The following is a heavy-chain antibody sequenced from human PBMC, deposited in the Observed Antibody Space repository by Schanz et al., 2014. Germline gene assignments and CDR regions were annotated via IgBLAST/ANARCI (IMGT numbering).Heavy chain of an antibody. CDR1: GYTFTSYD. J-gene: IGHJ4*02. Sequence: QVQLVQSGSELKKPGASVRVSCKASGYTFTSYDFNWVRQAPGQGLEWMGWMNPDSGNPGFAQKFRGRVTMTRNTSMSTAYIELHILTSEDTAVYYCARGRTFDYWGQGTLVTVSS. CDR2: MNPDSGNP. CDR3: ARGRTFDY. V-gene: IGHV1-8*01.